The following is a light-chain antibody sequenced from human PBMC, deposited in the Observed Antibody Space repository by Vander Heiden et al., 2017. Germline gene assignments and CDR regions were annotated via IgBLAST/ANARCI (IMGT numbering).Light chain of an antibody. CDR1: SSNIGSNT. J-gene: IGLJ3*02. V-gene: IGLV1-44*01. CDR2: SNN. CDR3: AAWDDSLNGWV. Sequence: QSVLTQPPSASGTPGQRGTIPCSGSSSNIGSNTVNWYQQLPGTAPKLLIYSNNQRPSGVPDRFSGSKSGTSASLAISGLQSEDEADYYCAAWDDSLNGWVFGGGTKLTVL.